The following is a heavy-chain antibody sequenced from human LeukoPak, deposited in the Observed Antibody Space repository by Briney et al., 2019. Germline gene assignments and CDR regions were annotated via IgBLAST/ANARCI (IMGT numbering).Heavy chain of an antibody. CDR2: ISSSSDTI. CDR1: GFTFTKYS. CDR3: ARDKVDAVVPTAFDC. Sequence: PRGSLRLSCAASGFTFTKYSMNWVRQAPGKGREWVSYISSSSDTIYYADSVKGRFTISRDNAKNSLYLQMNSLRDEDTAVYYCARDKVDAVVPTAFDCWGQGTLVTVSS. V-gene: IGHV3-48*02. J-gene: IGHJ4*02. D-gene: IGHD5-12*01.